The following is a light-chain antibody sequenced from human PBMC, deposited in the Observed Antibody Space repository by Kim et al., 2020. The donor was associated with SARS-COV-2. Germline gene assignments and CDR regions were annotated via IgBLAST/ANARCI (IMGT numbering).Light chain of an antibody. CDR2: QDT. J-gene: IGLJ3*02. CDR1: NLGDKF. V-gene: IGLV3-1*01. CDR3: QAWDSSEV. Sequence: SYELTQPPSVSVSPGQTASITCSGHNLGDKFVSWYQHKPGQSPVMVMYQDTYRPSGIPERFSGSNSGNTATLTISGTQPMDEADYYCQAWDSSEVFGGGT.